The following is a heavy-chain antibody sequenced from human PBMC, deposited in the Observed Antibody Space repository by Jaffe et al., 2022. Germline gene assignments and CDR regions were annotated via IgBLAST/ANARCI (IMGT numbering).Heavy chain of an antibody. D-gene: IGHD2-15*01. CDR1: GFTFSSYG. J-gene: IGHJ3*02. Sequence: QVQLVESGGGVVQPGGSLRLSCAASGFTFSSYGMHWVRQAPGKGLEWVAFIRYDGSNKYYADSVKGRFTISRDNSKNTLYLQMNSLRAEDTAVYYCAKDSFIGYCSGGSCWDAFDIWGQGTMVTVSS. CDR2: IRYDGSNK. CDR3: AKDSFIGYCSGGSCWDAFDI. V-gene: IGHV3-30*02.